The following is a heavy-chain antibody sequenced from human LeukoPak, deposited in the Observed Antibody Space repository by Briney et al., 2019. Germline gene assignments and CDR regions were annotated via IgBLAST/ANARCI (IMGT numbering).Heavy chain of an antibody. V-gene: IGHV4-30-4*01. J-gene: IGHJ5*02. Sequence: PSQTLSLTCTVSGVFVSGGDYYWSWIRQPPGKGLEWIGYIYYSGSTYYNPSLKSRVTISVDTSKNQFSLKLSSVTAADTAMYYCAAAISSGPRGIFWFDPWGQGTLVTVSS. CDR1: GVFVSGGDYY. CDR2: IYYSGST. CDR3: AAAISSGPRGIFWFDP. D-gene: IGHD6-19*01.